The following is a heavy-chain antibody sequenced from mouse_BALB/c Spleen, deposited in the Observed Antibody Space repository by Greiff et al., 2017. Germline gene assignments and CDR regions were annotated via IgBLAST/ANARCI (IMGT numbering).Heavy chain of an antibody. J-gene: IGHJ2*01. CDR1: GYSFTSYW. CDR2: IYPGNSDT. D-gene: IGHD2-3*01. Sequence: EVQLQQSGTVLARPGASVKMSCKASGYSFTSYWMHWVKQRPGQGLEWIGAIYPGNSDTSYNQKFKGKAKLTAVTSASTAYMELSSLTNEDSAVYYCTRGGYYVDFDYWGQGTTLTVSS. CDR3: TRGGYYVDFDY. V-gene: IGHV1-5*01.